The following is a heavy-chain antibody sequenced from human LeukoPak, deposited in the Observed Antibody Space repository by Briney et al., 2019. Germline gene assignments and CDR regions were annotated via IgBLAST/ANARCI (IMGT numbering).Heavy chain of an antibody. V-gene: IGHV1-3*01. CDR2: INAGNGNT. CDR3: ARVVGVVTAFDY. CDR1: GYTFTSYA. J-gene: IGHJ4*02. D-gene: IGHD3-3*01. Sequence: ASVKVSCKASGYTFTSYAMHWVRQAPGQRLEWMGWINAGNGNTKYSQKFQGRVTITRDTSASTAYMELSSLRSDDTAVYYCARVVGVVTAFDYWGQGTLVTVSS.